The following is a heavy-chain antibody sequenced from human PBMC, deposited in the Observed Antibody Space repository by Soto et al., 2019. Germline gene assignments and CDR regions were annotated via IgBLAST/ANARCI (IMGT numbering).Heavy chain of an antibody. CDR1: GGSISSSSYY. CDR2: IYYSGST. J-gene: IGHJ4*02. D-gene: IGHD2-15*01. V-gene: IGHV4-39*01. CDR3: ARLPGYCSDDSCRIDY. Sequence: QLQLQESGPGLVKPSETLSLTCTVSGGSISSSSYYWGWIRQPPGKGLEWIGSIYYSGSTYYNLSLKSRVTISVATSKNPFSLKLTSVTAADTAVYFCARLPGYCSDDSCRIDYWGQGTLVTVSS.